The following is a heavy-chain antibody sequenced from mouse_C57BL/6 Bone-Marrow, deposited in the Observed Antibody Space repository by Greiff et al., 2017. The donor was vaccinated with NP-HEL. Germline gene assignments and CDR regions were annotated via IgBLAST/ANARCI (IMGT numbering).Heavy chain of an antibody. J-gene: IGHJ3*01. Sequence: VHVKQSGPELVKPGASVKISCKASGYSFTGYYMNWVKQSPEKSLEWIGEINPSTGGTTYNQKFKAKATLTVDKSSSTAYMQLKSLTSEDSAVYYCARLLWYSWFAYWGQGTLVTVSA. CDR1: GYSFTGYY. V-gene: IGHV1-42*01. CDR3: ARLLWYSWFAY. D-gene: IGHD2-1*01. CDR2: INPSTGGT.